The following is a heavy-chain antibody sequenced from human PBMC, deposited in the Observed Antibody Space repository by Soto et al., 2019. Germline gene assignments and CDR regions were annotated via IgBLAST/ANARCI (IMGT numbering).Heavy chain of an antibody. D-gene: IGHD7-27*01. CDR1: GFTFSSYT. V-gene: IGHV3-23*04. CDR3: AKAWGIDY. J-gene: IGHJ4*02. CDR2: ISGSGSST. Sequence: VQLVESGGGLVEPGGSRRLSCAASGFTFSSYTMSWVRQAPGKGLEWVSTISGSGSSTYSADSVKGRFTISRDNSKNTLYLQMNSLRVEDTAIYYCAKAWGIDYWGQGTLVTVSS.